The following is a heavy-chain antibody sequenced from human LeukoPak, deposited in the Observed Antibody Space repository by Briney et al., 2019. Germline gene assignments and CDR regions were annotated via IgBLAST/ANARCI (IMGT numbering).Heavy chain of an antibody. CDR2: ISGSGGST. CDR1: GFTFSSYA. J-gene: IGHJ4*02. V-gene: IGHV3-23*01. Sequence: QAGGSLRLSCAASGFTFSSYAMSWVRQAPGKGLEWVSAISGSGGSTYYADSVKGRFTISRDNSKNTLYLQMNSLRAEDTAVYYCAKDPSAVDTAMVGPYYFDYWGQGTLVTVSS. CDR3: AKDPSAVDTAMVGPYYFDY. D-gene: IGHD5-18*01.